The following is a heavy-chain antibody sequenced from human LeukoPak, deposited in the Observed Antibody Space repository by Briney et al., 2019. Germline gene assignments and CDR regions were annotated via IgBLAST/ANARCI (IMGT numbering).Heavy chain of an antibody. J-gene: IGHJ4*02. CDR2: IYHSGST. CDR1: GGSISSGGYS. CDR3: ARDSGSSWYYFDY. D-gene: IGHD6-13*01. V-gene: IGHV4-30-2*01. Sequence: PSQTLSLTCAVSGGSISSGGYSWSWIRQPPGKGLEWIGYIYHSGSTYYNPSLKSRVTISVDRSKNQFSLKLSSVTAADTAVYYCARDSGSSWYYFDYWGQGTLVTVSS.